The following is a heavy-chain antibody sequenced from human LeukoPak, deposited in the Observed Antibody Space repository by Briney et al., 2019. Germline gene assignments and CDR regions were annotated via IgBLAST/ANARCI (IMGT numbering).Heavy chain of an antibody. CDR1: GGSISRSCYY. CDR2: IYYSGST. CDR3: ARHGSIATGAFTY. V-gene: IGHV4-39*01. D-gene: IGHD6-13*01. Sequence: SETLFLTCSVSGGSISRSCYYWGWPRPPPGKGLERIGRIYYSGSTYYNPSLKRRVTISVDTSRNQFSLKLGSVTAADTAVYYCARHGSIATGAFTYWGQGTLVTVSS. J-gene: IGHJ4*02.